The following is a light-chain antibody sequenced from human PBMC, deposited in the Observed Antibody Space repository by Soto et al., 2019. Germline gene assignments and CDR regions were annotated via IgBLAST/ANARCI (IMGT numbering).Light chain of an antibody. V-gene: IGKV1-16*01. CDR3: QQDQHYPLT. J-gene: IGKJ5*01. Sequence: DIHMTQSPSSLSASVGDRVTITCRASQDISTFLAWFQQKPGEAPKSLIYHASNLRSGIPSRFGGGGSGTDSTLTISSLHPKDFATYYCQQDQHYPLTFGQGTRLEIK. CDR1: QDISTF. CDR2: HAS.